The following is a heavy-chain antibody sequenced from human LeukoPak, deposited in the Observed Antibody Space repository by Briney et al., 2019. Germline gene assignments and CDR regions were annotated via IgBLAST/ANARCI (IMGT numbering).Heavy chain of an antibody. J-gene: IGHJ5*02. V-gene: IGHV3-53*01. D-gene: IGHD6-13*01. Sequence: PGGSLRLSCAVSGFTVSSIYMSWVRQAPGKGLEWVSFIYNDGNTYHADSMKGRFSISRDSSRNTLYLQMNSLRVEDTAVYYCAGDTHSSNWYDHWGQGTLVTVSS. CDR1: GFTVSSIY. CDR3: AGDTHSSNWYDH. CDR2: IYNDGNT.